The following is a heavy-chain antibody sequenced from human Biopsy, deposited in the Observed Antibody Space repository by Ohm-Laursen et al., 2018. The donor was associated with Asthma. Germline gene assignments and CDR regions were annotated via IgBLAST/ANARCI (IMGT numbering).Heavy chain of an antibody. CDR2: IVFASGAT. J-gene: IGHJ4*01. CDR1: GVALSGYT. V-gene: IGHV1-58*01. D-gene: IGHD2/OR15-2a*01. Sequence: SVKVSCNVSGVALSGYTFEWVRQARGLGLEWISWIVFASGATNYAQNFQDRLTVTRDMSAGSVSMELRGLSSTDTAVYYCAVGRTSLQGESLIWGQGTLVSVSS. CDR3: AVGRTSLQGESLI.